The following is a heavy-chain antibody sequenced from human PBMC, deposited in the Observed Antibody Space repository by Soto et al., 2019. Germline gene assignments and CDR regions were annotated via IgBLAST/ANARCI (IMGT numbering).Heavy chain of an antibody. CDR3: ARGIGGSYYYYYGMDV. D-gene: IGHD1-26*01. V-gene: IGHV1-46*01. CDR2: INPSGGST. Sequence: ASLKVSCKASGYTFTSYYMHWVRQAPGQGLEWMGIINPSGGSTSYAQKFQGRVTMTRDTSTSTVYMELSSLRSEDTAVYYCARGIGGSYYYYYGMDVWGQGTTVTVSS. CDR1: GYTFTSYY. J-gene: IGHJ6*02.